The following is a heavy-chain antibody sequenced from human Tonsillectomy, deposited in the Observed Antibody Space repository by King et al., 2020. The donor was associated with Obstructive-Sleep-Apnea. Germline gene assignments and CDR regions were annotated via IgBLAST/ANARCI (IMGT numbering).Heavy chain of an antibody. V-gene: IGHV1-2*04. Sequence: VQLVESGAEVKKPGASVKVSCKASGYTFTGYYMHWVRQAPGQGLEWMGWINPNSGGTNNAQKFQGWVTMTRETSISTAYMELSRLRTDDTAVYYCARGVTSTYYDFWSGTYGMDVWGQGTTVTVSS. J-gene: IGHJ6*02. CDR3: ARGVTSTYYDFWSGTYGMDV. D-gene: IGHD3-3*01. CDR1: GYTFTGYY. CDR2: INPNSGGT.